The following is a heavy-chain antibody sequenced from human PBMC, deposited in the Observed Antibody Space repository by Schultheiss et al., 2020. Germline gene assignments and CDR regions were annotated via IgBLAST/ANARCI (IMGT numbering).Heavy chain of an antibody. CDR2: IIPILGIA. J-gene: IGHJ5*02. D-gene: IGHD3-10*01. CDR1: GYTFTSYG. Sequence: SVKVSCKASGYTFTSYGISWVRQAPGQGLEWMGRIIPILGIANYAQKFQGRVTITADKSTSTAYMELSSLRSEDTAVYYCARRIPIWFGEPPGSDNWFDPWGQGTLVTVSS. V-gene: IGHV1-69*04. CDR3: ARRIPIWFGEPPGSDNWFDP.